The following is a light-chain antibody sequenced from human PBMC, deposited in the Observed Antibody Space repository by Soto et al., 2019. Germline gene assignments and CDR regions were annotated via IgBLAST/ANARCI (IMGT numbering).Light chain of an antibody. J-gene: IGKJ1*01. Sequence: ELVLTQSPATLSLSPVERATLSCMAGQSVSSSYLAWYQQKPGQAPRLLIYGASNRATGIPDRFSGSGSGTDFTLTISRLEPEDFAVYYCQQYGSSLWTFGQGTKVDIK. CDR2: GAS. CDR3: QQYGSSLWT. V-gene: IGKV3-20*01. CDR1: QSVSSSY.